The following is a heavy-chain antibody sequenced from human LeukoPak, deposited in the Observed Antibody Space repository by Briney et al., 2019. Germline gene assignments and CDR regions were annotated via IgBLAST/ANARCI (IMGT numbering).Heavy chain of an antibody. V-gene: IGHV3-9*01. CDR3: AKERNGELDY. D-gene: IGHD4-17*01. CDR2: ISWYSGSR. CDR1: GFTFDDYA. J-gene: IGHJ4*02. Sequence: PGGSLRLSCAASGFTFDDYAMHWVRQAPGKGLEWVSGISWYSGSRAYADSAQGRLTISRDNAKNSLYPQMNSLRAEDRALYYCAKERNGELDYWGQGTLVTVSS.